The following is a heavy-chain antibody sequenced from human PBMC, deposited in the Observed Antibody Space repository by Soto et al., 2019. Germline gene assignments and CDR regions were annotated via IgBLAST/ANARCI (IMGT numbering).Heavy chain of an antibody. CDR2: INAGNGNT. D-gene: IGHD2-15*01. CDR1: GYTFTSYA. CDR3: ARSWLKGYCSGGSCYGSWFDP. V-gene: IGHV1-3*01. Sequence: ASVKVSCKASGYTFTSYAMHWLRQAPGQRLEWMGWINAGNGNTKYSQKFQGRVTITRDTSASTAYMELSSLRSEDTAVYYCARSWLKGYCSGGSCYGSWFDPWGQGTLVTVSS. J-gene: IGHJ5*02.